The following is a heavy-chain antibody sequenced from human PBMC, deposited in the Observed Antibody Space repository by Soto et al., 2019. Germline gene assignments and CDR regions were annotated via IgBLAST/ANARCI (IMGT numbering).Heavy chain of an antibody. Sequence: QDQLVQSGAEVKKPGSSVKVSCKASGGTFSSHTFSWVRQAPGQGLEWMGRIIPALGTATYAQKFQGRVTIAADESATTVYMELNSLRSVDTAVYYCARPDFGDYWYFDLWCRGTLVTVSS. CDR3: ARPDFGDYWYFDL. CDR2: IIPALGTA. D-gene: IGHD4-17*01. CDR1: GGTFSSHT. V-gene: IGHV1-69*08. J-gene: IGHJ2*01.